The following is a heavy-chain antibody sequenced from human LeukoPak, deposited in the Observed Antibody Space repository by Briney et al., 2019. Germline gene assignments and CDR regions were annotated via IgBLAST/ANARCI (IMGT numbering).Heavy chain of an antibody. Sequence: GGSLRLSCVASGFTFSSYWATWVRQAPGKGLEWVANINPDGSHQYYVDSVKGRFTISKDNAKNSLYLQMNSLRAEDTAVYYCARDGGRREDYWGQGALVTVSS. J-gene: IGHJ4*02. CDR1: GFTFSSYW. CDR3: ARDGGRREDY. D-gene: IGHD2-15*01. CDR2: INPDGSHQ. V-gene: IGHV3-7*01.